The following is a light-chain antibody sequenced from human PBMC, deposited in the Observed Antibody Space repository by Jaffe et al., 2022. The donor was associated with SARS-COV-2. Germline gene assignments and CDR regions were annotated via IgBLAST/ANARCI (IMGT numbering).Light chain of an antibody. CDR2: DAS. J-gene: IGKJ4*01. CDR1: QSVSSY. CDR3: HRWLT. Sequence: EIVLTQSPATLSLSPGERAALSCRASQSVSSYLAWYQQKPGQAPRLLIYDASNRATGIPARFSGSGSGTDFTLTISSLEPEDFAVYYCHRWLTFGGGTKVEIK. V-gene: IGKV3-11*01.